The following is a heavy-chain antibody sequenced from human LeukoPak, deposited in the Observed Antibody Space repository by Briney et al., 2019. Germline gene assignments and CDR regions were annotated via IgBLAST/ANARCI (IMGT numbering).Heavy chain of an antibody. CDR2: TYYRSKWCN. V-gene: IGHV6-1*01. D-gene: IGHD6-19*01. J-gene: IGHJ4*02. CDR1: GDSVSSNSAA. Sequence: SQTLSLTCAVSGDSVSSNSAAWSWIRQSPSRGLEWLGRTYYRSKWCNDSAVSVKSRITINPDTSKNQFSLQLNSVTPEDTAVYYCARSVAGSIDYWGQGALVTVSS. CDR3: ARSVAGSIDY.